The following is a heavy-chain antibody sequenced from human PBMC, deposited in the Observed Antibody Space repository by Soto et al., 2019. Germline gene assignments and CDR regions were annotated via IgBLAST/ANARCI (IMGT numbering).Heavy chain of an antibody. J-gene: IGHJ4*02. D-gene: IGHD2-15*01. CDR3: AIDVVRSMAGDS. V-gene: IGHV1-69*01. CDR2: IIPIFGRT. CDR1: GGSFSTSS. Sequence: QVQLVQSGTEVKEPGSSVKVSCKASGGSFSTSSFVWVRQGPGQGLEWMGGIIPIFGRTNLAQKFQGRVTFSADESTRTTYMELRSLTSEDTAIYYCAIDVVRSMAGDSWGQGTLVTVSS.